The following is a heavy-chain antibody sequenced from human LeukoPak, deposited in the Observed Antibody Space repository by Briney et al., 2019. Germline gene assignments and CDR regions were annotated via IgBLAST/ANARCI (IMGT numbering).Heavy chain of an antibody. J-gene: IGHJ4*02. CDR1: GYTFTNYD. CDR3: ARGLRREQQLLRAFDY. D-gene: IGHD6-13*01. Sequence: GASVRVPCKASGYTFTNYDINWVRQASGQGLEWIGWMNPNSGNTGSAQKFQGRVTMTSNTSISTAYMELSSLRSEDAAVYYCARGLRREQQLLRAFDYWGQGTPVTVSS. V-gene: IGHV1-8*01. CDR2: MNPNSGNT.